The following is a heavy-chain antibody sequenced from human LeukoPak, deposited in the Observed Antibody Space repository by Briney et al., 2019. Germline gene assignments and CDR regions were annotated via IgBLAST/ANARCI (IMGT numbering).Heavy chain of an antibody. J-gene: IGHJ6*03. V-gene: IGHV1-69*06. D-gene: IGHD6-25*01. CDR1: GVNFSSYA. CDR3: ATEQYSRAYYSYPTDV. Sequence: ESSVNFSCKASGVNFSSYAISWVRQAPGPGLEWMGWIIPIFGTAKYAQTFQGRVTITANKSTSTAYTAPSSLRTEDTAVSYCATEQYSRAYYSYPTDVWGKGTTVTVS. CDR2: IIPIFGTA.